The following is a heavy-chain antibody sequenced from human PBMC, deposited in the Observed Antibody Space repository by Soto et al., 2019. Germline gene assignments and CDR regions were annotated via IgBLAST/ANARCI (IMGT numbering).Heavy chain of an antibody. Sequence: PSETLSLTCTVSGGSISSYYWSWIRQPPGKGLEWIGYIYYSGSTNYNPSIKSRVTISVDTSKNQFSLKLSSVTAADTAVYYCARALYYDFWSGYYTTDNWFDPWGQGTLVTVS. CDR2: IYYSGST. D-gene: IGHD3-3*01. J-gene: IGHJ5*02. CDR3: ARALYYDFWSGYYTTDNWFDP. CDR1: GGSISSYY. V-gene: IGHV4-59*01.